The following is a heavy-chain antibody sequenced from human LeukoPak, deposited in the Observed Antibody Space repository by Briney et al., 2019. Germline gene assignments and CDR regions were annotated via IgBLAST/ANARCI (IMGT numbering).Heavy chain of an antibody. J-gene: IGHJ4*02. CDR3: ANMGDGSSSLLGVNY. Sequence: SETLSLTCAVYGGSFCDYYWSWIRQPPGKGLEWIGEINHRGSTNHNPSLKSRVTISVDTSKNQFSLKLSSVTAADTAVYYCANMGDGSSSLLGVNYWGQGTLVTVSS. V-gene: IGHV4-34*01. CDR2: INHRGST. D-gene: IGHD2-2*01. CDR1: GGSFCDYY.